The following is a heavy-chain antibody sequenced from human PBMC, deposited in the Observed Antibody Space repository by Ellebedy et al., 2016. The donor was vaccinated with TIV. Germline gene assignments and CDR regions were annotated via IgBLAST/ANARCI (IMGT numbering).Heavy chain of an antibody. J-gene: IGHJ4*02. CDR2: ISAYNGNT. V-gene: IGHV1-18*04. Sequence: ASVKVSCKASGYTFTSYGISWVRQAPGQGLEWMGWISAYNGNTNYAQKLQGRVTMTTDTSTSTAYMELSSLRSEDTAVYYCARDRDYGDYDYWGQGTLVTVSS. CDR3: ARDRDYGDYDY. CDR1: GYTFTSYG. D-gene: IGHD4-17*01.